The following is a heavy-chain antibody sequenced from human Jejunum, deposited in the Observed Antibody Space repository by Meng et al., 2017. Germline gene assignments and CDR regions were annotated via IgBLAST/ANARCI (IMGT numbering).Heavy chain of an antibody. J-gene: IGHJ4*02. CDR3: AKHGGYYQHY. CDR1: GDSITTNTY. CDR2: IDHRGSP. D-gene: IGHD3-22*01. V-gene: IGHV4-4*02. Sequence: QRQLQEPGPGLVKPSGTLSLTCTVSGDSITTNTYWSWVRQSPEKGLEWIGQIDHRGSPYYNPSLKSRVTMSVDKSKSQVSLQLTSVTAADTAVYYCAKHGGYYQHYWGQGTLVTVSS.